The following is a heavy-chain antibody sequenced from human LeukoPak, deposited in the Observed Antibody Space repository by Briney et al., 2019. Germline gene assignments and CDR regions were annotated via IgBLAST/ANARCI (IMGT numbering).Heavy chain of an antibody. CDR3: ARLILDRYYYYYGMDV. CDR2: IIPIFGTA. Sequence: SVKVSCKASGGTFSSYAISWVRQAPGQGLEWMGGIIPIFGTANYAQKFQGRVTITADESTSTAYMELSSLRSEDTAVYYCARLILDRYYYYYGMDVWGQGTTVTVSS. V-gene: IGHV1-69*13. J-gene: IGHJ6*02. D-gene: IGHD2-15*01. CDR1: GGTFSSYA.